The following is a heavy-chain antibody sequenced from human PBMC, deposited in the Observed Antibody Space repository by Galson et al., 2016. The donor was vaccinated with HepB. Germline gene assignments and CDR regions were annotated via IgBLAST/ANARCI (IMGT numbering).Heavy chain of an antibody. V-gene: IGHV3-23*01. CDR1: GITFSSYA. CDR3: WSGYTSGI. J-gene: IGHJ3*02. D-gene: IGHD6-19*01. Sequence: SLRLSCAASGITFSSYAMIWARQAPGKGLEWVSAISVSGGSTYYADSVKGRFPISRDNAKNSVALQMDSLRADDAALYYCWSGYTSGIWGQGTRVTVSS. CDR2: ISVSGGST.